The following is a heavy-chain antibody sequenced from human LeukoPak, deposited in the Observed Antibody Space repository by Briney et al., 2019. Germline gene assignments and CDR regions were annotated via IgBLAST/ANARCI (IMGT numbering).Heavy chain of an antibody. Sequence: SETLSLTCTVSGGSTSSYYWSWIRQPAGKGLEWIGRIYTSGSTNYNPSLKSRVTMSVDTSKNQFSLKLSSVTAADTAVYYCARGYQRWLHQSAFDIWGQGTMVTVSS. D-gene: IGHD5-24*01. CDR1: GGSTSSYY. CDR2: IYTSGST. CDR3: ARGYQRWLHQSAFDI. V-gene: IGHV4-4*07. J-gene: IGHJ3*02.